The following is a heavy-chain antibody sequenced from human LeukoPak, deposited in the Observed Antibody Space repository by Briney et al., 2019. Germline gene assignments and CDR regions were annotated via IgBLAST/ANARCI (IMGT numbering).Heavy chain of an antibody. D-gene: IGHD3-10*01. Sequence: GASVKVSCKASGYTFTSYYMHWVRQAPGQGLEWMGIINPSGGSTSYVQKFQGRVTMTRDTSTSTVYMELSSLRAEDTAVYYCAKDRWFGELLDAFDIWGQGTMVTVSS. J-gene: IGHJ3*02. CDR1: GYTFTSYY. CDR2: INPSGGST. CDR3: AKDRWFGELLDAFDI. V-gene: IGHV1-46*01.